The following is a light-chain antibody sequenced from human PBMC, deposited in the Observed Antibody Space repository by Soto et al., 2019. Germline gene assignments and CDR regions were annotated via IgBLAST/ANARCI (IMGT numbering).Light chain of an antibody. V-gene: IGLV1-44*01. CDR3: ASWDDSLNGVV. J-gene: IGLJ2*01. Sequence: QSVLTQPPSASGTPGQRGTISCSGSNSNIGSNTVNWYQQLPGTAPKLLIYSNNQRPSGVPGRFSDSKSGTSASLAISGLQSEDEADYYCASWDDSLNGVVFGGGTKLTVL. CDR2: SNN. CDR1: NSNIGSNT.